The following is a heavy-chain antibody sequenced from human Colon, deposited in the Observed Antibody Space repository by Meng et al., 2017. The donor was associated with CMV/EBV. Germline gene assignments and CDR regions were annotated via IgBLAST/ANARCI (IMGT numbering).Heavy chain of an antibody. Sequence: GGSLRLSCTASGFSFSSYEMNWVRQAPGKGLEWVSYISTTSGSIFYADSVKGRFTISRDNARNSLYLQINDLRAEDTAVYYCARDSNYYYYYGMDVWGQGTAVTVSS. CDR1: GFSFSSYE. D-gene: IGHD3-10*01. V-gene: IGHV3-48*03. J-gene: IGHJ6*02. CDR2: ISTTSGSI. CDR3: ARDSNYYYYYGMDV.